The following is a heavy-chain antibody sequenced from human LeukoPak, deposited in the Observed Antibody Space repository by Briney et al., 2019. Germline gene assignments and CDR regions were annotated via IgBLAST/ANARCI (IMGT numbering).Heavy chain of an antibody. CDR1: GFGFSSYS. J-gene: IGHJ4*02. D-gene: IGHD2/OR15-2a*01. CDR3: ARDYVYAFDS. V-gene: IGHV3-48*01. Sequence: GGSLRLSCAASGFGFSSYSINWVRQAPGKGLEWVSYISGDGNAKHYTDSVKGRFTISRDNAKNALYLQMNSLRAEDTAVYFCARDYVYAFDSWGQGTLVTVSS. CDR2: ISGDGNAK.